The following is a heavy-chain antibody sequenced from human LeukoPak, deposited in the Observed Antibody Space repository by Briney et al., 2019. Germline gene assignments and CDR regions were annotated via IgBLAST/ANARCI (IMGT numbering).Heavy chain of an antibody. V-gene: IGHV3-15*01. CDR2: IKSKSEGGTT. CDR3: ESDTSAQKD. J-gene: IGHJ4*02. Sequence: GGSLRLSCAASGFSFTNAWMSWVRQAPGKGLEWVGRIKSKSEGGTTDYAAPVKGRFAISRDDSKNTLYLEMNSLKTEDTAVYYCESDTSAQKDWGQGTLVTVSS. D-gene: IGHD3-22*01. CDR1: GFSFTNAW.